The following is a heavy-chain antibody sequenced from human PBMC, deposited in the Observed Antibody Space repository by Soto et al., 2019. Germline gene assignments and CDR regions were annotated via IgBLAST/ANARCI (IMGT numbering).Heavy chain of an antibody. J-gene: IGHJ3*02. CDR3: ATAFRITMIVVKTPDAFDI. CDR1: GYTLTELS. D-gene: IGHD3-22*01. CDR2: FDPEDGET. Sequence: ASVKVSCKVSGYTLTELSMHWVRQAPGKGLEWMGGFDPEDGETIYAQKFQGRVTMTEDTSTDTAYMELSSLRSEDTAVYYCATAFRITMIVVKTPDAFDIWGQGTMVTVSS. V-gene: IGHV1-24*01.